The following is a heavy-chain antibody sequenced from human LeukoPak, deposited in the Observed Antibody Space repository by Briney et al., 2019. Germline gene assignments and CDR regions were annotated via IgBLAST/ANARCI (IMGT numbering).Heavy chain of an antibody. J-gene: IGHJ6*03. D-gene: IGHD3-10*01. CDR2: IHFSGAS. CDR1: GGSISSDC. V-gene: IGHV4-59*01. CDR3: ARVAFGDNYYYPMDV. Sequence: SETLSLTCTVSGGSISSDCWSWIRQPAGMGLEWIGYIHFSGASYYNPSLKSRVTISVDTSNNQFSLKLSSVTAADTATYYCARVAFGDNYYYPMDVWGKGTTVTVSS.